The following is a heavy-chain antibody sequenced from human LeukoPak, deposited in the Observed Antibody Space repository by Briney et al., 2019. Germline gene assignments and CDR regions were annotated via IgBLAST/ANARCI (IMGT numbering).Heavy chain of an antibody. CDR3: AKDAGPGLYSSSWLDY. CDR1: GFTFSSYG. Sequence: PGGSLRLSCAASGFTFSSYGVHWVRQAPGKGLEWVAVISYDGSNKYYADSVKGRFTISRDNSKNTLYLQMNSLRAEDTAVYYCAKDAGPGLYSSSWLDYWGQGTLVTVSS. J-gene: IGHJ4*02. D-gene: IGHD6-13*01. V-gene: IGHV3-30*18. CDR2: ISYDGSNK.